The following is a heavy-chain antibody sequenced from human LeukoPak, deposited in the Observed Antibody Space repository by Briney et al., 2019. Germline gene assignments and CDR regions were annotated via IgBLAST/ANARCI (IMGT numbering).Heavy chain of an antibody. J-gene: IGHJ4*02. CDR3: ARDKGSNTLIVD. D-gene: IGHD3-22*01. CDR1: GDSISNYF. V-gene: IGHV4-4*07. Sequence: PSETLSLTCSVSGDSISNYFWSWIRQPAGKGLEWIGRIFTSGSTNYNPSLKSRVTMSVDTTKNQFSLRLSSVTAADTAMYYCARDKGSNTLIVDWGQGTLVTVSS. CDR2: IFTSGST.